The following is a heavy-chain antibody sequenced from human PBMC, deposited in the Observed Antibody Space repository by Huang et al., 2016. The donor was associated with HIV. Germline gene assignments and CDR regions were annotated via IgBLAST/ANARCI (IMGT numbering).Heavy chain of an antibody. Sequence: QVQLQESGPGLVKPSQTLSLTYNVSGSSLNSDGYYWSWIRQPPGKGPEWIGHIDYSGNTYYNPSLYSRLTRSLDTSKNQFSLSLSSVTAADTAVYYCARVMGGHSRSGGNWFDPWGQGTQVTVSS. J-gene: IGHJ5*02. CDR2: IDYSGNT. CDR3: ARVMGGHSRSGGNWFDP. D-gene: IGHD3-3*01. CDR1: GSSLNSDGYY. V-gene: IGHV4-30-4*08.